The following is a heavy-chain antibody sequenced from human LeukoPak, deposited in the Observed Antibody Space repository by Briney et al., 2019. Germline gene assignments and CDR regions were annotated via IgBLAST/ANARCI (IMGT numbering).Heavy chain of an antibody. D-gene: IGHD6-19*01. CDR1: GYTLTELS. J-gene: IGHJ4*02. CDR2: FDPEDGET. CDR3: ATDAYVGSSGWPYYFDY. V-gene: IGHV1-24*01. Sequence: GASVKVSCKVSGYTLTELSMHWVRQAPGKGLEWMGGFDPEDGETIYAQKFQGRVTMTEDTSTDTAYMELSSLRSEDTAVYYRATDAYVGSSGWPYYFDYWGQGTLVTVSS.